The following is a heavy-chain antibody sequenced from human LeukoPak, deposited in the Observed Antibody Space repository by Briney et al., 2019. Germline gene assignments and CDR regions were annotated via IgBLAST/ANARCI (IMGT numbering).Heavy chain of an antibody. J-gene: IGHJ4*02. D-gene: IGHD2-21*02. V-gene: IGHV3-23*01. CDR3: AKDPPVVVTAQLDY. CDR1: GFAFSSYG. CDR2: ISGSGGST. Sequence: PGGSLRLSCAASGFAFSSYGMSWVRQAPGKGLEWVSAISGSGGSTYYADSVKGRFTISRDNSKNTLYLQMNSLRAEDTAVYYCAKDPPVVVTAQLDYWGQGTLVTVSS.